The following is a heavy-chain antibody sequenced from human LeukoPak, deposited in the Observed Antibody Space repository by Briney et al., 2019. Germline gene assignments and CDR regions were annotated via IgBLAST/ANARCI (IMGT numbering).Heavy chain of an antibody. CDR3: ARGRTKSPDERDLFYASRIWGSRWFDP. J-gene: IGHJ5*02. CDR2: INHSGST. Sequence: GSLRLSCATSGFTFSSFGINWVRQAPGKGLEWIGEINHSGSTNYNPSLKSRVTISVDTSKNQFSLKLSSVTAADTAVYYCARGRTKSPDERDLFYASRIWGSRWFDPWGQGTLVTVSS. CDR1: GFTFSSFG. D-gene: IGHD2/OR15-2a*01. V-gene: IGHV4-34*01.